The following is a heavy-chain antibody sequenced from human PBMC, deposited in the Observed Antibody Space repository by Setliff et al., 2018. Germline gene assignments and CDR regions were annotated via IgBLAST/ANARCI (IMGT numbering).Heavy chain of an antibody. Sequence: ASVKVSCKASGFTLSDYFIHWVRQAPGQGLEWMGWINPNSGGTNYAQRFQGRVTMTRDTSISTAYMELNRLTSDDAAMYYCARAGGTYCSNGVCHNWFDPWGKGTLVTV. J-gene: IGHJ5*02. V-gene: IGHV1-2*02. CDR3: ARAGGTYCSNGVCHNWFDP. CDR1: GFTLSDYF. CDR2: INPNSGGT. D-gene: IGHD2-8*01.